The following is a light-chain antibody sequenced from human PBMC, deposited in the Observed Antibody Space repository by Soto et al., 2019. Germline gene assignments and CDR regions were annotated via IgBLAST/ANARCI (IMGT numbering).Light chain of an antibody. Sequence: QSALTQPASVSGSPGQSITISCTGTSSDVGGYNYVSWYQQHPGKAPKLMIYDVSNRPSGVSNRFSGSKSGNTASLTISGLQDDDDDDYYCSSSTSSSTQVFGTGTKLTVL. J-gene: IGLJ1*01. CDR3: SSSTSSSTQV. CDR2: DVS. V-gene: IGLV2-14*01. CDR1: SSDVGGYNY.